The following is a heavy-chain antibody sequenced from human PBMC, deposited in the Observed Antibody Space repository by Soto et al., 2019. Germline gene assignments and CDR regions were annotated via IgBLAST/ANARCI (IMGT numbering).Heavy chain of an antibody. V-gene: IGHV6-1*01. CDR1: GDNVSTNSAA. Sequence: PPPTLSLTCALSGDNVSTNSAAWNWIRQSPSRGLEWLGRTYYRSRWYNDYAVSAKSRITVNPDTSKNQFSLHLNSVTPEDTAVYYCVVTTSLQWKYMDVCDKGTIGTGSS. CDR3: VVTTSLQWKYMDV. CDR2: TYYRSRWYN. D-gene: IGHD4-4*01. J-gene: IGHJ6*04.